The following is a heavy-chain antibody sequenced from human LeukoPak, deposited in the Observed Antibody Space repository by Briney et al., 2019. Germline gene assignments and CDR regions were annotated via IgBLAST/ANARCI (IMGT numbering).Heavy chain of an antibody. J-gene: IGHJ6*02. Sequence: GGSLRLPCAASGFTFSSYAMHWVRQAPGKGLEWVTGISYDETKKYYAESVKGRFTISRDNSENTVSLQMNSLRAEDTAVYYCAKDFSACSSSNCYSGYYGMDVWGRGTTVTVSS. V-gene: IGHV3-30*04. CDR1: GFTFSSYA. CDR3: AKDFSACSSSNCYSGYYGMDV. D-gene: IGHD2-2*02. CDR2: ISYDETKK.